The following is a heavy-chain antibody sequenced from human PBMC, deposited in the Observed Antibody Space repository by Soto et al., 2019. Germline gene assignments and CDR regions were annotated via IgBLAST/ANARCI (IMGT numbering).Heavy chain of an antibody. J-gene: IGHJ6*02. CDR1: GGSISSYY. D-gene: IGHD3-10*01. CDR2: IYYSGST. V-gene: IGHV4-59*01. CDR3: GRDRITMVRGENYYYYYGMDV. Sequence: SETLSLTCTVCGGSISSYYWSWFRQPPGKGLEWIGYIYYSGSTNYNPSLKSRVTISVDTSKNQFSLKLSSVTAADTAVYYCGRDRITMVRGENYYYYYGMDVWGQGTTVTVSS.